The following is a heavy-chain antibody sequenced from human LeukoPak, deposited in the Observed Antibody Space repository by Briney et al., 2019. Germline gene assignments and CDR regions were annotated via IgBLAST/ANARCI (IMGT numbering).Heavy chain of an antibody. J-gene: IGHJ5*02. CDR1: GYTFTGYY. CDR2: INPNSGGT. CDR3: SRAYTLEVVTALVSSEVPQNCFDP. D-gene: IGHD2-21*02. Sequence: ASVKVSCKASGYTFTGYYMHWVRQAPGQGLEWMGRINPNSGGTNYAQKFQGRVTMTRDTSISTAYMELSRLRSDDTAVYYCSRAYTLEVVTALVSSEVPQNCFDPWGQGTLVTVSS. V-gene: IGHV1-2*06.